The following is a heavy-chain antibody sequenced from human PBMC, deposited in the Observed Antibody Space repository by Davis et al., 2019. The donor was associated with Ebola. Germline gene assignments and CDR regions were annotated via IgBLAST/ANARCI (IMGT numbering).Heavy chain of an antibody. CDR3: ARDLSGDNILCPDY. J-gene: IGHJ4*02. CDR1: GFTFTDYY. CDR2: INLNSGGT. V-gene: IGHV1-2*02. D-gene: IGHD2/OR15-2a*01. Sequence: ASVKVSCKASGFTFTDYYMHWVRQAPGQGLEWMGWINLNSGGTNYAQRFQDRVTMTRDTSISTAYMELSSLTSDDTAVYYCARDLSGDNILCPDYWGQGTLVTVSS.